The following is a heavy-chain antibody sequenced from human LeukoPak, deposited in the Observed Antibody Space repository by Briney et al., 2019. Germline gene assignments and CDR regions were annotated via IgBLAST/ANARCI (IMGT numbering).Heavy chain of an antibody. CDR2: IRTKSYSYAA. CDR3: TTWELDYFDY. V-gene: IGHV3-73*01. Sequence: TGGSLRLSCAASGFMFSVSAMHWVRQASGKGLEWVGRIRTKSYSYAAVYAASVEGRFTISRDDSKNTAYLQMNSLKTEDTAVYYCTTWELDYFDYWGQGTPVTVSS. CDR1: GFMFSVSA. D-gene: IGHD1-26*01. J-gene: IGHJ4*02.